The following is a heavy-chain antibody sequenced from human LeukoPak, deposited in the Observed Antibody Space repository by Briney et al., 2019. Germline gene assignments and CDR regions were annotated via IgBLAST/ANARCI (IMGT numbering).Heavy chain of an antibody. Sequence: PSETLSLTCIVSGYSISSGHYWAWIRQPPGKGLEWIGYIYYSGSTNYNPSLKSRVTISVDTSKNQFSLKLSSVTAADTAVYYCARGSYYFDYWGQGTLVTVSS. V-gene: IGHV4-59*11. J-gene: IGHJ4*02. CDR2: IYYSGST. D-gene: IGHD3-10*01. CDR3: ARGSYYFDY. CDR1: GYSISSGHY.